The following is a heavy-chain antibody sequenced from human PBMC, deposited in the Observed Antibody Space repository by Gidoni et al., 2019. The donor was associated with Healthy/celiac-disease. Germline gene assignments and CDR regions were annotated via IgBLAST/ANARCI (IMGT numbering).Heavy chain of an antibody. CDR3: ARGRLWWLYRGSMLGHTAAFDI. V-gene: IGHV3-33*01. CDR2: IWYDGSNK. J-gene: IGHJ3*02. D-gene: IGHD2-21*01. CDR1: GFTFSSYG. Sequence: QVQLVESGGGVVQPGRSLRLSCAASGFTFSSYGMHWVRQAPGKGLEWVAVIWYDGSNKYYADSVKGRFTISRDNSKNTLYLQMNSLRAEDTAVYYCARGRLWWLYRGSMLGHTAAFDIWGQGTMVTVSS.